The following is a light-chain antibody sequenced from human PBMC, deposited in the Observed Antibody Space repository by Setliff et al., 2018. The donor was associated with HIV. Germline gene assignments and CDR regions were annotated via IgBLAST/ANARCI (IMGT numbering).Light chain of an antibody. CDR1: NSNIGSNT. V-gene: IGLV1-44*01. CDR3: AAWDDGLNAFYV. J-gene: IGLJ1*01. Sequence: PGHRVIISCSGSNSNIGSNTVNWYQQPPGTAPKLLIYSNNQRPSGVPDRFSGSKSGTSASLAISGLQSEDEADYYCAAWDDGLNAFYVFGTGTKV. CDR2: SNN.